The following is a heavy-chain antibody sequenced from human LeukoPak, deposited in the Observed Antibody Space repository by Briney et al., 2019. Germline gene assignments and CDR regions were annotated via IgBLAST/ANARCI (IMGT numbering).Heavy chain of an antibody. Sequence: GASVKVSCKASGYTFTGYYMHWVRQAPGQGLEWMGWINPNSGGTNYAQKFQGRVTMTRDTSISTAYMELRRLRSDDTAVYYCARMMPGAPYNWFDPWGQGTLVTVSS. D-gene: IGHD2-2*01. V-gene: IGHV1-2*02. J-gene: IGHJ5*02. CDR3: ARMMPGAPYNWFDP. CDR1: GYTFTGYY. CDR2: INPNSGGT.